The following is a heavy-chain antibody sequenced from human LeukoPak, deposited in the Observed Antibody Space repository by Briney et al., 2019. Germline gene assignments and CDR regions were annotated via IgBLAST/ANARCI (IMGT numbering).Heavy chain of an antibody. CDR3: ALAWNQYDSYMDV. CDR1: AGTFSSYA. J-gene: IGHJ6*03. D-gene: IGHD1-1*01. Sequence: ASVKVSCKASAGTFSSYAISWVRQAPGQGLEWMGGIIPIFGTANYAQKFQGRVTITTDESTSTAYMELSSLRSEDTAVYYCALAWNQYDSYMDVWGKGTTVTVSS. V-gene: IGHV1-69*05. CDR2: IIPIFGTA.